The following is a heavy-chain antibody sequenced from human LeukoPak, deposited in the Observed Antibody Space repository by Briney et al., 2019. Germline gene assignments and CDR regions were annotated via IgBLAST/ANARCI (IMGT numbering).Heavy chain of an antibody. V-gene: IGHV3-23*01. CDR1: GFTFGSYA. Sequence: PGGSLRLSRAASGFTFGSYAMSWVRQAPGKGLEWVSAISGSGSTTYYADSVKGRFTISRDNSKNTLYLQMNSLRAEDTAVYYCAKVTGSGIWGQGTLVIVSS. CDR2: ISGSGSTT. CDR3: AKVTGSGI. D-gene: IGHD3-10*01. J-gene: IGHJ4*02.